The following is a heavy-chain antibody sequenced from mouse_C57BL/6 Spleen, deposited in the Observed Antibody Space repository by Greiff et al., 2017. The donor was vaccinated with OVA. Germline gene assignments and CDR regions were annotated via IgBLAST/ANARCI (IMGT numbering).Heavy chain of an antibody. Sequence: QVQLQQSGAELVRPGASVTLSCKASGYTFTDYEMHWVKQTPVHGLEWIGAIDPETGGTAYNQKFKGKAILTADKSSSTAYMELRSLTSEDSAVYYCTSMNWPLEDWGQGTTLTVSS. CDR1: GYTFTDYE. D-gene: IGHD4-1*01. CDR2: IDPETGGT. J-gene: IGHJ2*01. CDR3: TSMNWPLED. V-gene: IGHV1-15*01.